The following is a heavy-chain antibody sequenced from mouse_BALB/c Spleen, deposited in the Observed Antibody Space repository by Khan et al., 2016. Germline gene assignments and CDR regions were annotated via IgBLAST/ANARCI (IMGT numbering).Heavy chain of an antibody. Sequence: EVQLQESGPGLVKPSQSLSLTCTVSGYSITSDYAWNWIRQLPGNKLEWMGYISYSGSTSYNPSIKSRISITRDTPKNQFFLQLNSVTTEDTATCYCGRRGNYAMEDWGQGTSVTVAS. CDR3: GRRGNYAMED. V-gene: IGHV3-2*02. CDR1: GYSITSDYA. J-gene: IGHJ4*01. D-gene: IGHD1-1*01. CDR2: ISYSGST.